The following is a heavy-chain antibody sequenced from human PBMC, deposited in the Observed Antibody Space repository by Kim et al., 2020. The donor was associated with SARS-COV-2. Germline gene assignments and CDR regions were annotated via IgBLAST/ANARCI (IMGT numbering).Heavy chain of an antibody. Sequence: DYAVSVKSRITLNPDTSKNQFSLQLNSVTPEDTAVYYCARAQLVFYAFDIWGQGTMVTVSS. D-gene: IGHD6-6*01. J-gene: IGHJ3*02. V-gene: IGHV6-1*01. CDR3: ARAQLVFYAFDI.